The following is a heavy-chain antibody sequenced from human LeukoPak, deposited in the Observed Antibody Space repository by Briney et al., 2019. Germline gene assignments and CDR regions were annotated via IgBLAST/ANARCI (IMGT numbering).Heavy chain of an antibody. CDR2: IKSDGSEK. CDR1: GFTFSSYW. V-gene: IGHV3-7*05. Sequence: GGSLRLSCAASGFTFSSYWMSWVRQAPGKGLEWVAHIKSDGSEKYYVDSVKGRFTISRDNAKNSLYLQMISLRAEDTAVYYCARCGTPNNYYGYGVDVWGHGTTVIVSS. J-gene: IGHJ6*02. CDR3: ARCGTPNNYYGYGVDV. D-gene: IGHD1-26*01.